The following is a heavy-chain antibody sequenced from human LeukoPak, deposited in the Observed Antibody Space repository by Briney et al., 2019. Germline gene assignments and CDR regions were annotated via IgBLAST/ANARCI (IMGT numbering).Heavy chain of an antibody. Sequence: GGSLRLSCAASGFTVSSNYMSWVRQAPGKGLEWVSVIYSGGSTYYADSVKGRFTISRDNSKNTLYLQMNSLGAEDTAVYYCARDRVGILAGLRRGWNWYFDLWGRGTLVTVSS. D-gene: IGHD2-15*01. CDR3: ARDRVGILAGLRRGWNWYFDL. CDR1: GFTVSSNY. J-gene: IGHJ2*01. V-gene: IGHV3-53*01. CDR2: IYSGGST.